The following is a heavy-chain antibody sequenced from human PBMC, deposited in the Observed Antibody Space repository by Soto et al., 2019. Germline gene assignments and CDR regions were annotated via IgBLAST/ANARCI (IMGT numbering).Heavy chain of an antibody. D-gene: IGHD6-13*01. CDR1: GYTFTSYA. J-gene: IGHJ5*02. V-gene: IGHV7-4-1*01. Sequence: GASVKVSCKASGYTFTSYAMNWVRQAPGQGLEWMGWINTNTGNPTYAQGFTGRFVFSLDTSVSTAYLQICSLKAEDTAVYYCARSDSSSWYNWFDPWGQGTLVTVSS. CDR2: INTNTGNP. CDR3: ARSDSSSWYNWFDP.